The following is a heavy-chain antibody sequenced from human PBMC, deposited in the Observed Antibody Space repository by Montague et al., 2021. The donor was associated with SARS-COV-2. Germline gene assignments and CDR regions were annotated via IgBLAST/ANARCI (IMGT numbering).Heavy chain of an antibody. J-gene: IGHJ5*02. CDR3: ARATSVRGAVSWFDP. CDR1: GDSIGSHY. Sequence: SETLSLTCTVSGDSIGSHYWSWIRQPPGKGLEWIGYINYSGGTNYNPSPKSRVTVSVDTSKNQFSLKVTSVTAADTAVYYCARATSVRGAVSWFDPWGQGTLVTVSS. D-gene: IGHD3-10*01. V-gene: IGHV4-59*11. CDR2: INYSGGT.